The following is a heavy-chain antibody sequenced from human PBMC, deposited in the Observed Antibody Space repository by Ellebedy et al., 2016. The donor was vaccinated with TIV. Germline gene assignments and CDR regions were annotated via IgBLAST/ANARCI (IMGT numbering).Heavy chain of an antibody. D-gene: IGHD3-16*01. J-gene: IGHJ5*02. Sequence: GGSLRLSCAASGFNFNSYWMGWVRQAPGKGLEWVANIYQDGSEKYYVDSAKGRFTISRDNPKKSLFLQMNSLRAEDTAVYYCARRGSYGDYAVQINSWFDTWGRGTLVAVSS. V-gene: IGHV3-7*01. CDR1: GFNFNSYW. CDR3: ARRGSYGDYAVQINSWFDT. CDR2: IYQDGSEK.